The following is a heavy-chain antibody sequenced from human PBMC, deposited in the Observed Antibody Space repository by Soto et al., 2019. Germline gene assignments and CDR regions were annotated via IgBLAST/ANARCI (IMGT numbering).Heavy chain of an antibody. D-gene: IGHD2-8*02. V-gene: IGHV4-34*01. CDR2: INHSGST. J-gene: IGHJ4*02. CDR3: ARDKITGLFDY. Sequence: QVQLQQWGAGLLKPSETLSLTCAVYGGSFSGYYWTWIRQPQGTGLEWSGEINHSGSTNYNPSLNSPVTLSVDTSQNQFSLKPTSVTAAGTAVYYCARDKITGLFDYWGQGPLFTVSS. CDR1: GGSFSGYY.